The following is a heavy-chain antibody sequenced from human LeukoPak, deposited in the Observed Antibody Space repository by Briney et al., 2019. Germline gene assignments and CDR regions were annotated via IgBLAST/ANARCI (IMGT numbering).Heavy chain of an antibody. D-gene: IGHD6-13*01. V-gene: IGHV5-51*07. CDR3: ARLPRYSSSQLYYYGMDV. Sequence: GAPLKTSCKGFGSRFPSYLFGGVHQTPGKGLGGLGIIYPSGAAHRYRTSFQGQVTISADQSISTAYLQWSSLKASDTAMYYGARLPRYSSSQLYYYGMDVWGKGTTVTVSS. J-gene: IGHJ6*04. CDR2: IYPSGAAH. CDR1: GSRFPSYL.